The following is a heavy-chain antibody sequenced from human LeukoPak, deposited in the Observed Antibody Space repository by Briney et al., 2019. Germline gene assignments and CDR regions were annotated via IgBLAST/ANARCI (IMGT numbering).Heavy chain of an antibody. Sequence: GGSLRLSCAASGFTVSSNYMSWVRQAPGKGLEWVSVIYSGGSTYYADSVNGRFTISRDNSKNTLYLQMNSLRAEDTAVYYCARAGQWLVPGYFQHWGQGTLVTVSS. CDR2: IYSGGST. D-gene: IGHD6-19*01. CDR3: ARAGQWLVPGYFQH. CDR1: GFTVSSNY. J-gene: IGHJ1*01. V-gene: IGHV3-53*01.